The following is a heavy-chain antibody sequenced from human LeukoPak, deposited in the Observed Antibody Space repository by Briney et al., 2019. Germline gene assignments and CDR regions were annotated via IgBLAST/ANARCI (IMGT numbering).Heavy chain of an antibody. CDR1: GGSISSGRYY. Sequence: PSETLSPTCSVSGGSISSGRYYWSWIRQPAGKGLEWIGRIYSSGSTNYNPSLKSRVTISVDTSKNQFSLKLSSVTAADTAVYYCARADNYPDAFDIWGQGTMVTVSS. CDR3: ARADNYPDAFDI. CDR2: IYSSGST. J-gene: IGHJ3*02. V-gene: IGHV4-61*02. D-gene: IGHD5-24*01.